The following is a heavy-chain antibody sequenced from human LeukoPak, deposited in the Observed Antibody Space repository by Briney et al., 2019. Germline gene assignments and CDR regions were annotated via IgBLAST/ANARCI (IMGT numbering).Heavy chain of an antibody. V-gene: IGHV3-20*04. D-gene: IGHD1-26*01. CDR2: INWNGGST. CDR1: GFTFDDYG. CDR3: ARDPSSGSPSY. J-gene: IGHJ4*02. Sequence: GSLRLSCAASGFTFDDYGMSWVRQAPGKGLEWVSGINWNGGSTGYADSVKGRFTISRDNAKNSLYLQMNGLRAEDTALYYCARDPSSGSPSYWGQGTLVTVSS.